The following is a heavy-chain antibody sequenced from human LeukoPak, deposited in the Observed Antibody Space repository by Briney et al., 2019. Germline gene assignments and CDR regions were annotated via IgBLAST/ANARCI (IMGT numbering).Heavy chain of an antibody. CDR1: GFTFSSYS. V-gene: IGHV3-21*01. Sequence: GGSLRLSCAASGFTFSSYSMNWVRQAPGKGLEWVSSISSSSSYIYYVDSVKGRFTISRDNAKNSLYLQMNSLRAEDTAVYYCARGITGTNFGYYYYYMDVWGKGTTVTVSS. CDR3: ARGITGTNFGYYYYYMDV. D-gene: IGHD1-7*01. J-gene: IGHJ6*03. CDR2: ISSSSSYI.